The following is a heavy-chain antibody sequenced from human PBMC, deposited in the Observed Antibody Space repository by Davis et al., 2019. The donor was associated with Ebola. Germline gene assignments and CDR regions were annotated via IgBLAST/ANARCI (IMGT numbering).Heavy chain of an antibody. CDR2: IKSDGTIT. V-gene: IGHV3-74*01. J-gene: IGHJ6*02. CDR1: GFTFSNFW. D-gene: IGHD5/OR15-5a*01. Sequence: HTGGSLRLSCAASGFTFSNFWMHWVRQAPGKGLEWVSRIKSDGTITTYADSVRGRFTISRDNAKNTLYLQMNSLRAEDTAVYYCARDVYHMDVWGQGTTVTVSS. CDR3: ARDVYHMDV.